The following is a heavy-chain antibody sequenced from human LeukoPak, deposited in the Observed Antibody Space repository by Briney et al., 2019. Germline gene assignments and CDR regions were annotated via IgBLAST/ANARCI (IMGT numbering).Heavy chain of an antibody. D-gene: IGHD5-18*01. Sequence: GGSLRLSCAASAFIFNNYYMNWVRQAPGKGLEWVSMIYSGGNTFYTDSVKGRFIISRDNSKNTLDLQMNSLRAEDTAVYYCARRGHGYGSPFDYWGQGTLVTVSS. CDR1: AFIFNNYY. CDR3: ARRGHGYGSPFDY. J-gene: IGHJ4*02. V-gene: IGHV3-66*04. CDR2: IYSGGNT.